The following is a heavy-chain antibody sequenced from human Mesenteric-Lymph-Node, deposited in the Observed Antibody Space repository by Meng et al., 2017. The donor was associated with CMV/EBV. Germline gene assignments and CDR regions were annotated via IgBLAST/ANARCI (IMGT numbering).Heavy chain of an antibody. CDR3: AADRGCSGISCSPHYYYFDMDV. J-gene: IGHJ6*02. Sequence: SVKVSCKASGFSFIDSAVQWVRQARGQRLEWIGWIVVGSGKTNYAQKFQERVTITRDMSTSTASMELSSLRSEDTAMYYCAADRGCSGISCSPHYYYFDMDVWGQGTTVTVSS. CDR2: IVVGSGKT. V-gene: IGHV1-58*01. D-gene: IGHD2-2*01. CDR1: GFSFIDSA.